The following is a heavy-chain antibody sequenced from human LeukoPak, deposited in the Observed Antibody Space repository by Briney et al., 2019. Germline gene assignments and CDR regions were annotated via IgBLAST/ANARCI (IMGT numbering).Heavy chain of an antibody. CDR1: GFTFSTYW. J-gene: IGHJ3*02. Sequence: GGSLRLSCAASGFTFSTYWMGWVRQAPGKGLEWVASIKQDGNEKYYVDSVKGRFTISRDNAKNSLYLQMNSLRAEDTAVYYCARWASDAFDIWGQGTMVTVSS. V-gene: IGHV3-7*01. CDR3: ARWASDAFDI. CDR2: IKQDGNEK.